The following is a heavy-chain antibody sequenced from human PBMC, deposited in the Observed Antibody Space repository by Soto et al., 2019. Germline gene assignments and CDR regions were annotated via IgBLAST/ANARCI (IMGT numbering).Heavy chain of an antibody. CDR1: GGSISSYY. J-gene: IGHJ4*02. V-gene: IGHV4-59*01. Sequence: SETLSLTCTVSGGSISSYYWSWIRQPPGKGLEWIGYIYYSGSTNYNPSLKSRVTISVDTSKNQFSLRLSSVTAADTAVYYCARINWDNTFDYWGQGTLVTVSS. D-gene: IGHD7-27*01. CDR3: ARINWDNTFDY. CDR2: IYYSGST.